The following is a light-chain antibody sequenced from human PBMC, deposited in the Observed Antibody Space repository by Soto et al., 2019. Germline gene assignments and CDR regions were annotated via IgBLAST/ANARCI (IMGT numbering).Light chain of an antibody. J-gene: IGKJ1*01. CDR1: QSISYW. CDR2: KAS. V-gene: IGKV1-5*03. Sequence: DIQMTQPPSTLSASVGDRVTITCRASQSISYWLAWYQKKPRKAPNLLIYKASSLESGVPSRFSGSGSGTEFTITISSLQPDDFASYYCQQYNNYWTFGQGTKVEIK. CDR3: QQYNNYWT.